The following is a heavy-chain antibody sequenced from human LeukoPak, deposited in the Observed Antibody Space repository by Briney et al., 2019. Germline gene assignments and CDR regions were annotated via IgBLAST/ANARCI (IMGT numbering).Heavy chain of an antibody. Sequence: NPSETLSLTCAVYGGSFSGYYWSWIRQPPGKGLEWIGEINHSGSTNYNPSLKSRVTISVDTSKNQFSLKLSSVTAADTAVYYCARRHSYSSSWADAFDIWGQGTMVTVSS. CDR2: INHSGST. CDR1: GGSFSGYY. V-gene: IGHV4-34*01. CDR3: ARRHSYSSSWADAFDI. D-gene: IGHD6-13*01. J-gene: IGHJ3*02.